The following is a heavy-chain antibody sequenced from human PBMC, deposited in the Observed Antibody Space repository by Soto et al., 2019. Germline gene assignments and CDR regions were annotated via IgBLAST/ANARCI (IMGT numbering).Heavy chain of an antibody. D-gene: IGHD1-7*01. J-gene: IGHJ6*02. CDR2: ISYDGSNK. V-gene: IGHV3-30*18. Sequence: GGSLRLSCAASGFTFSSYGMHWVRQAPGKGLEWVAVISYDGSNKYYADSVKGRFTISRDNSKNTLYLQMNSLRAEDTAVYYCAKDGGWNYVHAIDDYYYGMDVWGQGTTVTVSS. CDR1: GFTFSSYG. CDR3: AKDGGWNYVHAIDDYYYGMDV.